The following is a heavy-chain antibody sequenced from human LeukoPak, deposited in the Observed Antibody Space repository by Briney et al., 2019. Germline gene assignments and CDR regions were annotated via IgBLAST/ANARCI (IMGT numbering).Heavy chain of an antibody. CDR2: ISGSGGST. D-gene: IGHD2-2*01. CDR3: AKGCGSTSCYPYYYYYYMDV. Sequence: GGSLRLSCAASGFTFSSYAMSWVRQAPGKGLEWVSAISGSGGSTYYADSVKGRFTISRDNSKNTLYLQMNSLRAEDTAVYYCAKGCGSTSCYPYYYYYYMDVWGKGTTVTVSS. V-gene: IGHV3-23*01. J-gene: IGHJ6*03. CDR1: GFTFSSYA.